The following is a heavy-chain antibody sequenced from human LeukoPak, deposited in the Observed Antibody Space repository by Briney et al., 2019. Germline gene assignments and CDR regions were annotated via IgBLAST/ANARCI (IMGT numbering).Heavy chain of an antibody. J-gene: IGHJ4*02. CDR3: AKMVREFYTISYYFDY. CDR2: ISGSGAGT. Sequence: GGSLRLSCAGSGFTFSSYAMNWVRQAPGKGLDWVSGISGSGAGTYYADSVKGRFTISRDNSKNTLYLQMNSLRAEDTAVYYCAKMVREFYTISYYFDYWGQGTLVTVSS. D-gene: IGHD2-8*01. V-gene: IGHV3-23*01. CDR1: GFTFSSYA.